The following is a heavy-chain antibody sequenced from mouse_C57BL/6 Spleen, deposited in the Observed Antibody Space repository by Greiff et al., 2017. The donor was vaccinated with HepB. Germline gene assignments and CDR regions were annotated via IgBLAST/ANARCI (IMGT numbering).Heavy chain of an antibody. CDR2: ISDGGSYT. V-gene: IGHV5-4*01. CDR1: GFTFSSYA. D-gene: IGHD3-3*01. J-gene: IGHJ4*01. CDR3: AREGPGYAMDY. Sequence: EVQLQESGGGLVKPGGSLKLSCAASGFTFSSYAMSWVRQTPEKRLEWVATISDGGSYTYYPDNVKGRFTISRDNAKNNLYLQMSHLKSEDTAMYYCAREGPGYAMDYWGQGTSVTVSS.